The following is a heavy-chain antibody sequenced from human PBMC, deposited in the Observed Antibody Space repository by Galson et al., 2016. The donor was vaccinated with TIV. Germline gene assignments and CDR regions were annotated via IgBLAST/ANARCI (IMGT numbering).Heavy chain of an antibody. CDR2: MSDSGSVR. D-gene: IGHD2-15*01. CDR3: ARLGMVDSTLVIDY. V-gene: IGHV3-48*03. Sequence: LRLSCAASGFTFSSSEMIWVRQAPGKGLEWVSYMSDSGSVRYYADSVRGRFTISRDNAQNSLYLQMTSLRVEDTALYYCARLGMVDSTLVIDYWGQGTLVTVSS. J-gene: IGHJ4*02. CDR1: GFTFSSSE.